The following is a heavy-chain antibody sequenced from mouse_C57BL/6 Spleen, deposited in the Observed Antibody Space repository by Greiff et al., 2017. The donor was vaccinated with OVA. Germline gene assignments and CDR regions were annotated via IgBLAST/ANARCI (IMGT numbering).Heavy chain of an antibody. D-gene: IGHD1-1*01. Sequence: QVQLKESGPELVKPGASVKISCKASGYAFSSSWMNWVKQRPGKGLEWIGRIYPGDGDTNYNGKFKGKATLTADKSSSTAYMQLSSLTSEDSAVYFCARWFITTGSDDWGQGTTLTVSS. CDR3: ARWFITTGSDD. CDR1: GYAFSSSW. V-gene: IGHV1-82*01. CDR2: IYPGDGDT. J-gene: IGHJ2*01.